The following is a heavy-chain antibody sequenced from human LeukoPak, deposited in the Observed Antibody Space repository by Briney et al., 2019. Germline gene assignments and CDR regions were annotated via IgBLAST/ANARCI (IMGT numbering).Heavy chain of an antibody. J-gene: IGHJ4*02. CDR2: ISSSGNTI. CDR1: GFTFSSYS. D-gene: IGHD3-22*01. CDR3: ARVYYDSSGYYYDGYSFDY. V-gene: IGHV3-48*04. Sequence: PGGSLRLSCAASGFTFSSYSMNWVRQAPGKGLEWVSYISSSGNTIYYADSVKGRFTISRDNAKNSLYLQMNSLRAEDTALYYCARVYYDSSGYYYDGYSFDYWGQGTLVTVSS.